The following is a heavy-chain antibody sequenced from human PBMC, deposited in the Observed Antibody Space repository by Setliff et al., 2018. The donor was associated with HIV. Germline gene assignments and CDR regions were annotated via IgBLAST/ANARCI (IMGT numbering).Heavy chain of an antibody. V-gene: IGHV4-61*09. CDR1: GGSISSGSYY. Sequence: LSLTCTVSGGSISSGSYYWSWIRQPAGKGLEWIGHIYTSGSTNYNPSLKSRVTISEDTSKNQFSLKLSSVTAADTAVYYCARVYYDFWSGYWGYYYYYYMDVWGKGTTVTVSS. CDR2: IYTSGST. CDR3: ARVYYDFWSGYWGYYYYYYMDV. J-gene: IGHJ6*03. D-gene: IGHD3-3*01.